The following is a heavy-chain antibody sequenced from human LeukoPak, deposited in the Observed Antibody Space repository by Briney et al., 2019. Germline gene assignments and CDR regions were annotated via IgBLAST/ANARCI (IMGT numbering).Heavy chain of an antibody. D-gene: IGHD2-2*01. V-gene: IGHV3-21*01. J-gene: IGHJ3*02. CDR1: GFTFSSYS. CDR2: IDSSSNYI. Sequence: GGFLRLSCTASGFTFSSYSLDWVRQAPGKGLEWVSFIDSSSNYIYYADSVKGRFTISRDNAKNSLYLQMSSLRAEDTAVYYCAREVPAGGQLQEAFDIWGQGTMVTVSS. CDR3: AREVPAGGQLQEAFDI.